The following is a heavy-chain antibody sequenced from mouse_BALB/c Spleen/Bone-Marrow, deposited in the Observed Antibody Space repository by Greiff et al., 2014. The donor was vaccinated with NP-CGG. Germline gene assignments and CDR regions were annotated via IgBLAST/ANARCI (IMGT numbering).Heavy chain of an antibody. Sequence: VQLQQSGAELVKPGASVKLSCTASGFNIKDTYMHWVKQRPEQGLEWIGRIDPANGNTKYDPKFQGKATITADTSSNTAYLQLSSLTSEDTAVYYCAMYYYGSGLFAYWGQGTLVTVSA. V-gene: IGHV14-3*02. CDR1: GFNIKDTY. CDR3: AMYYYGSGLFAY. D-gene: IGHD1-1*01. J-gene: IGHJ3*01. CDR2: IDPANGNT.